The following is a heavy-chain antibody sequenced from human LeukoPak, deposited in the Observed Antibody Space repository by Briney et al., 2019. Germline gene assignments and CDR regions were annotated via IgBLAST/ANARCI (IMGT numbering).Heavy chain of an antibody. V-gene: IGHV4-34*01. J-gene: IGHJ6*03. D-gene: IGHD3-3*01. CDR2: INHSGST. CDR1: GGSFSGYY. CDR3: ARVFRGSRNYYYYMDV. Sequence: LETLSLTCAVYGGSFSGYYWSWIRQPPGKGLEWIGEINHSGSTNYNPSLKSRVTISVDTSKNQFSLKLSSVTAADTAVYYCARVFRGSRNYYYYMDVRGKGTTVTVSS.